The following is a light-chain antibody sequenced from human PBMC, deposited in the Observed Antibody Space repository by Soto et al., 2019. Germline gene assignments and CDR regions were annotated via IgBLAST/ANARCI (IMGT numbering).Light chain of an antibody. Sequence: VLTQSPATLSLSPGERATLSCRASQSVSTYLAWYQQKPGQAPRLLIYDASNRATGIPDRFSGSASGTDFTLTINRLEPEDFAVYYCQLYGISPHFGQGTRLEIK. CDR2: DAS. CDR1: QSVSTY. J-gene: IGKJ5*01. CDR3: QLYGISPH. V-gene: IGKV3-11*01.